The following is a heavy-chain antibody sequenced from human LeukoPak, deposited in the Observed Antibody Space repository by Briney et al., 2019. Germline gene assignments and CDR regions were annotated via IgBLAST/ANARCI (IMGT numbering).Heavy chain of an antibody. D-gene: IGHD3-10*01. CDR3: ARPIARGAFDI. CDR2: IYYSGST. CDR1: GGSISSSSYY. V-gene: IGHV4-39*07. J-gene: IGHJ3*02. Sequence: SETLSLTCTVSGGSISSSSYYWGWIRQPPVKGLEWIGSIYYSGSTYYNPSLKSRVTISVDTSKNQFSLKLSSVTAADTAVYYCARPIARGAFDIWGQGTMVTVSS.